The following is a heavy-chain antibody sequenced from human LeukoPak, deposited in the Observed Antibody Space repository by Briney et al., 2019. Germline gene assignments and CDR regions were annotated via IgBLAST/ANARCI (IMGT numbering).Heavy chain of an antibody. CDR2: FDPEDGET. CDR1: GYTLTELS. CDR3: ARVPTVTTDDAFDI. J-gene: IGHJ3*02. V-gene: IGHV1-24*01. D-gene: IGHD4-17*01. Sequence: ASVKVSCKVSGYTLTELSMHWVRQAPGKGLEWMGGFDPEDGETIYAQKFQGRVTMTTDTSTSTAYMELRSLRSDDTAVYYCARVPTVTTDDAFDIWGQGTMVTVSS.